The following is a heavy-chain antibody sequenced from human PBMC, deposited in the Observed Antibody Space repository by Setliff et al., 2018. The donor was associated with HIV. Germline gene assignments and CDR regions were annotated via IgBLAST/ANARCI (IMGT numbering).Heavy chain of an antibody. Sequence: KPGGSLRLSCAASGFTFSKAWMTWVRQAPGKGLEWVGRIKSKNDGGRADYAVPGKDRFTISRDDSENKLLLEINNLKTEDTAVYYCAKGGANGWYGGYFQYWGQGTLVTV. D-gene: IGHD6-19*01. CDR3: AKGGANGWYGGYFQY. V-gene: IGHV3-15*01. CDR1: GFTFSKAW. CDR2: IKSKNDGGRA. J-gene: IGHJ1*01.